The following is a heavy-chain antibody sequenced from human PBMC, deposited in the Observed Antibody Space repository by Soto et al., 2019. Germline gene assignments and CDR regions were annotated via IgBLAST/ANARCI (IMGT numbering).Heavy chain of an antibody. CDR2: DYYDGTT. D-gene: IGHD3-10*01. J-gene: IGHJ5*02. CDR1: GGSISSSTFY. Sequence: SETLSLTCTVSGGSISSSTFYWGWIRQPPGKGLGWIGSDYYDGTTYYNPSLRSRITISVDTSKNQFALKMSSATAADTAAYYCASEPPYGSGRANWFDPWGQGTLVTVSS. V-gene: IGHV4-39*01. CDR3: ASEPPYGSGRANWFDP.